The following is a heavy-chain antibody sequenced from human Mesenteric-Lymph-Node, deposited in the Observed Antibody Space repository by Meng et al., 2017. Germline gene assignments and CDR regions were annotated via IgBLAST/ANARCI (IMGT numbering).Heavy chain of an antibody. Sequence: GGSLRLSCAASGFTFSSYEMNWVRQAPGKGLEWVSYISSSGSTIYYADSVKGRFTISRDNAKNSLYLQMNSLRAEDTAVYYCASYPSLATGLDYWGQGTLVTVSS. CDR2: ISSSGSTI. CDR1: GFTFSSYE. D-gene: IGHD5-12*01. J-gene: IGHJ4*02. V-gene: IGHV3-48*03. CDR3: ASYPSLATGLDY.